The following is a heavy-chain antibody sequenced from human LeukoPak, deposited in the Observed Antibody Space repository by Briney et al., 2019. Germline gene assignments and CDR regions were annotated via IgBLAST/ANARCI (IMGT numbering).Heavy chain of an antibody. CDR3: AKVGPYSSGWYYFDY. J-gene: IGHJ4*02. V-gene: IGHV3-30*18. CDR2: ISYDGSNK. Sequence: GGSLRLSCAASGFTFSSYGMHWVRQAPGKGLEWGAVISYDGSNKYYADSVKGRFTISRDNSKNTLYLQMNSLRAEDTAVYYCAKVGPYSSGWYYFDYWGQGTLVTVSS. CDR1: GFTFSSYG. D-gene: IGHD6-19*01.